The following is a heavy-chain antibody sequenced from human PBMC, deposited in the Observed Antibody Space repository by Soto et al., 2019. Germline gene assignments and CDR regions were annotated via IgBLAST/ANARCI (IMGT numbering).Heavy chain of an antibody. CDR2: IYHSGST. Sequence: QVQLQESGPGLVKPSGTLSLTCAVSGGSISSSNWWSWVRQPPGKGLEWIGEIYHSGSTNYNPSLKSRVTISVDKSKNQFSLTLSSVTAADTAVYYCARDLVATITYYYYGMDVWGQGTTVTVSS. J-gene: IGHJ6*02. V-gene: IGHV4-4*02. D-gene: IGHD5-12*01. CDR3: ARDLVATITYYYYGMDV. CDR1: GGSISSSNW.